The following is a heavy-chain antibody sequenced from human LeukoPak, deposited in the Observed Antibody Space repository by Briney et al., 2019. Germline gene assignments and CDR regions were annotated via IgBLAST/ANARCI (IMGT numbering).Heavy chain of an antibody. J-gene: IGHJ5*02. CDR2: IYYSGST. CDR3: ARDQDRNWLDP. Sequence: SETLSLTCTVSGGSISSYYWSWIRQPPGKGLEWVGYIYYSGSTNYNPSLKSRVTISVDTSKNQFSLKLSSVTAADTAVYYCARDQDRNWLDPWGQGTLVTVSS. D-gene: IGHD2-15*01. CDR1: GGSISSYY. V-gene: IGHV4-59*01.